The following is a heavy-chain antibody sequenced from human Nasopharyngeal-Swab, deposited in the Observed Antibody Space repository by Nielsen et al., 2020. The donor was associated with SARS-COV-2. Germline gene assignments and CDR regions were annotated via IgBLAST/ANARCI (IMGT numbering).Heavy chain of an antibody. J-gene: IGHJ4*02. CDR2: INPYSGDT. Sequence: ASVKVSCKTSGYTFTDYYIHWVRQVPGQGLEWVGCINPYSGDTKYAQKFQGRVTVTRDTSRSTAYIELSRLRSDDTAVYYCARDYYDNYDSDYWGQGTPVTVSS. V-gene: IGHV1-2*02. D-gene: IGHD3-22*01. CDR3: ARDYYDNYDSDY. CDR1: GYTFTDYY.